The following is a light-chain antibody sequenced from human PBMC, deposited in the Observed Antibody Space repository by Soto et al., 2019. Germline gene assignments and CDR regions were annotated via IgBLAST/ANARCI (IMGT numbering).Light chain of an antibody. CDR2: DAS. J-gene: IGKJ1*01. Sequence: DIQMTQYPSTLSASVGDRVTITCRASQSISSWLAWYQQKPGKAPKLLIYDASSLESGVPSRFSGSGSGTEFTLTISSLQPDDFATYYCQQYNSYWTFGQGTMV. CDR3: QQYNSYWT. CDR1: QSISSW. V-gene: IGKV1-5*01.